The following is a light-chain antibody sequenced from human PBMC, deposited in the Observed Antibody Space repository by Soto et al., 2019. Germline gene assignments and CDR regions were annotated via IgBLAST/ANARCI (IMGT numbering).Light chain of an antibody. Sequence: QSALTQPASVSGSPGQSITISCTGTSSDVGRYNYVSWYQQHPGNAPKLMIYDVSLRPSGVSDRFSGSKSGNTASLTISGLQAEDEDDYYCCSYTSTSSRVFGTGTKLTVL. CDR3: CSYTSTSSRV. CDR1: SSDVGRYNY. CDR2: DVS. J-gene: IGLJ1*01. V-gene: IGLV2-14*01.